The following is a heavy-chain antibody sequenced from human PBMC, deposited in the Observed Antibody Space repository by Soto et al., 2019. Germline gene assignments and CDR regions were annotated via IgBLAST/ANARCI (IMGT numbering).Heavy chain of an antibody. D-gene: IGHD6-19*01. CDR3: ARPPGYISDWYYFDL. Sequence: ASVKISCKASGHTFIDYYMHWVRQAPGQGFEWMGRISPKSGGTNYAQKFQGRVTMTWDTSLNTAYMQLSSLMSEDTAVYYCARPPGYISDWYYFDLWGQGTLVTVSS. J-gene: IGHJ4*02. CDR2: ISPKSGGT. V-gene: IGHV1-2*02. CDR1: GHTFIDYY.